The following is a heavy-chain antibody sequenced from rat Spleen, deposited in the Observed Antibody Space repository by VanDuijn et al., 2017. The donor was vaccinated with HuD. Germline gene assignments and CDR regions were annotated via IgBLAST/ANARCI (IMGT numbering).Heavy chain of an antibody. Sequence: QEQLKESGPGLVQPSETLSLTCTVSGFSLSNYDISWVRQVPGKGLEWMGVIWGGGFTDYNSPLKSRLSITRDTSKSQIFLKMISLHTEDTAMYFCARRMGSRHWYFDLWGPGTMVTVSS. CDR3: ARRMGSRHWYFDL. J-gene: IGHJ1*01. CDR2: IWGGGFT. D-gene: IGHD1-7*01. V-gene: IGHV2S12*01. CDR1: GFSLSNYD.